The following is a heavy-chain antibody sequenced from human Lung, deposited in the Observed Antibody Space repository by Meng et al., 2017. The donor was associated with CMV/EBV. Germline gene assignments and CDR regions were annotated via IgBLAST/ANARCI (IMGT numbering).Heavy chain of an antibody. D-gene: IGHD6-19*01. V-gene: IGHV2-5*02. CDR3: AHSRHSSGWSIDY. CDR2: IYWDDDK. Sequence: SGSSHSTTSVGVGWVRQPPGQALEWLALIYWDDDKRYSPSLQSSLTITKDTSKTQVVLTMPNMDPVDTATYYCAHSRHSSGWSIDYWCQGTLVTVSS. J-gene: IGHJ4*02. CDR1: GSSHSTTSVG.